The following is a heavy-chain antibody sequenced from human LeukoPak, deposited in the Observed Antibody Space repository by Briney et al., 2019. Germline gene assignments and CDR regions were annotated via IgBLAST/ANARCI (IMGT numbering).Heavy chain of an antibody. J-gene: IGHJ4*02. Sequence: GGSLRLSCAASGFTFISYWMSWVRQAPGKGLEWVANIKQDGSEKYYVDSVKGRFTISRDNAKNSLYLQMNSLRAEDTAVYYCARDQYDILTGYHDYWGQGTLVTVSS. D-gene: IGHD3-9*01. CDR2: IKQDGSEK. V-gene: IGHV3-7*01. CDR1: GFTFISYW. CDR3: ARDQYDILTGYHDY.